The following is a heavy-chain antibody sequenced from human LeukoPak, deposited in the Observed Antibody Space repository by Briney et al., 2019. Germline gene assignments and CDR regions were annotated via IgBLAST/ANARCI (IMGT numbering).Heavy chain of an antibody. CDR3: AKANKLWSGYYLDY. CDR2: ISSNGGST. CDR1: GFTFSSYA. J-gene: IGHJ4*02. D-gene: IGHD3-3*01. Sequence: GGSLRLSCAASGFTFSSYAMHWVRQAPGKGLEYVSAISSNGGSTYYANSVKGRFTISRDNSKNTLYLQMGSLRAEDIAVYYCAKANKLWSGYYLDYWGQGTLVTVSS. V-gene: IGHV3-64*01.